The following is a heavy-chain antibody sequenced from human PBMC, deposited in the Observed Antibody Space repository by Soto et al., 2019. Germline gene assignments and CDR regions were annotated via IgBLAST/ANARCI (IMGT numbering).Heavy chain of an antibody. CDR3: AKHKEYSSSSNFDF. Sequence: SETLSLTCTVYGGSISSYYWSWIRQPPGKGLEWIGYIYYSGSTNYNTSLKSRVTISVDTSKNQFSLKLSSVTAADTSVYYCAKHKEYSSSSNFDFWGQGTLVTVSS. CDR2: IYYSGST. CDR1: GGSISSYY. V-gene: IGHV4-59*08. D-gene: IGHD6-6*01. J-gene: IGHJ4*02.